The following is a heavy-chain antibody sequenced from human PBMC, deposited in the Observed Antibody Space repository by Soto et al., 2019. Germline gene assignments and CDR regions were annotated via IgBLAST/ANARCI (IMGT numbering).Heavy chain of an antibody. J-gene: IGHJ4*02. CDR2: IIPIFGTA. V-gene: IGHV1-69*13. D-gene: IGHD6-13*01. CDR3: ATLFTTIAAADFDY. CDR1: GGTFSSYA. Sequence: GASVKVSCKASGGTFSSYAISWVRQAPGQGLEWMGGIIPIFGTANYAQKFQGRVTITADESTSTAYMELSSLRSEDTAVYYCATLFTTIAAADFDYWGQGTLVTVSS.